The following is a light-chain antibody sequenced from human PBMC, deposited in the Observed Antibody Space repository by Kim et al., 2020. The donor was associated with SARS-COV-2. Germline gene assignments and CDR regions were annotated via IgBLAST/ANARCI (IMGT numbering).Light chain of an antibody. V-gene: IGKV3-15*01. CDR1: QSVSSN. CDR2: GAS. J-gene: IGKJ2*01. Sequence: EIVMTQSPATLSVSPGERATLSCRASQSVSSNLAWYQQKPGQAPRLLIYGASTRATGIPARFSGSGSGTEFTLTISSLQSEDFAVYYCQQYNNWPPKTFGQGTNLEI. CDR3: QQYNNWPPKT.